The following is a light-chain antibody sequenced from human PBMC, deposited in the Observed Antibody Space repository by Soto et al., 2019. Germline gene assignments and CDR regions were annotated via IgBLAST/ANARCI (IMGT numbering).Light chain of an antibody. CDR1: QNIHNH. Sequence: DKLMSQSPATLSVSPGERVTLSCRASQNIHNHMSWFLQKPGQTPRLLIYDAIIRAPDVPARFSGSWSGTEFTLTIHSLQSEDFAVYYCQQSDAWPLTFGEGTPVQIK. V-gene: IGKV3-15*01. CDR3: QQSDAWPLT. J-gene: IGKJ4*01. CDR2: DAI.